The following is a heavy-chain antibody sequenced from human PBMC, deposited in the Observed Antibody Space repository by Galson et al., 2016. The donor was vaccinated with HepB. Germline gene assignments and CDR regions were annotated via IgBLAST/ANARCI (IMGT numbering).Heavy chain of an antibody. J-gene: IGHJ6*02. V-gene: IGHV3-23*01. CDR1: GFTLSSSA. CDR2: ISGGGGQT. CDR3: AKDSVDVWSAYGV. D-gene: IGHD3-3*01. Sequence: SLRLSCAGSGFTLSSSAMSWVRQAPGKGLEWVSGISGGGGQTYYADSVKARFIISRDNSKNTPYLQMNSLRAEDTALYYCAKDSVDVWSAYGVWGQGTSVTVTS.